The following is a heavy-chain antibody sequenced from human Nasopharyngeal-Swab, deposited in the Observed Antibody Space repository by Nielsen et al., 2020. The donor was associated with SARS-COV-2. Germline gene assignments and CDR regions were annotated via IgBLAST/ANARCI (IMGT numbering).Heavy chain of an antibody. CDR1: GYTFTSYW. J-gene: IGHJ6*02. CDR2: IYPGDSDT. Sequence: GEALKISCKGSGYTFTSYWSVWVSQMDGKALEWMGIIYPGDSDTRYSPSFQGQVTISADKSINTAYLQWSSLRASDTAIYYCARVLPAGKSYYSGMDVWGQGTTVTVS. CDR3: ARVLPAGKSYYSGMDV. V-gene: IGHV5-51*01. D-gene: IGHD2-2*01.